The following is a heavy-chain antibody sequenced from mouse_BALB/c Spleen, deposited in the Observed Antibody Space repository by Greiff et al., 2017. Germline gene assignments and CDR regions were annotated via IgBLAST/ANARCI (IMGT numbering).Heavy chain of an antibody. CDR2: IWAGGST. Sequence: VHLVESGPGLVAPSQSLSITCTVSGFSLTSYGVHWVRQPPGKGLEWLGVIWAGGSTNYNSALMSRLSISKDNSKSQVFLKMNSLQTDDTAMYYCARDLYGNSDYWGQGTTLTVSS. CDR1: GFSLTSYG. J-gene: IGHJ2*01. V-gene: IGHV2-9*02. CDR3: ARDLYGNSDY. D-gene: IGHD2-10*02.